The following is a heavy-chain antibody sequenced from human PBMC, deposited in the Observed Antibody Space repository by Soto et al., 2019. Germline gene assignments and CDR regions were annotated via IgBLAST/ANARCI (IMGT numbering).Heavy chain of an antibody. CDR3: ARDGGYSYGPFDY. J-gene: IGHJ4*02. CDR1: GFTFSSYS. V-gene: IGHV3-48*01. CDR2: ISSSSSTI. D-gene: IGHD5-18*01. Sequence: EVQLVESGGGLVQPGGSLRLSCAASGFTFSSYSMNWVRQAPGKGLEWVSYISSSSSTIYYADSVKGRFTISRDNAKNSLYLQMNSLRAEDTAVYYCARDGGYSYGPFDYWGQRTLVTVSS.